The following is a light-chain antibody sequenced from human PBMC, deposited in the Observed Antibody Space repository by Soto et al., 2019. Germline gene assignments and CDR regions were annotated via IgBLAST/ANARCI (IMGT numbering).Light chain of an antibody. CDR2: GNT. Sequence: QSVLTQPPSVSGAPGQRVTISCTGSSSNIGAGHDVHWYQQVPGTAPKLLVSGNTNRPSGVPDRFSGSNSGTSASLAITGLQAADEADYYCQSFDSSLNGLVFGGGTKLTVL. J-gene: IGLJ3*02. CDR3: QSFDSSLNGLV. CDR1: SSNIGAGHD. V-gene: IGLV1-40*01.